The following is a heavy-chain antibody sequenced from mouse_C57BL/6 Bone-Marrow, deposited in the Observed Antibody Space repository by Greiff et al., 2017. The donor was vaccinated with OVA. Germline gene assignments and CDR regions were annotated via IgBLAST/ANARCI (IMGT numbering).Heavy chain of an antibody. CDR2: INPGSGGT. J-gene: IGHJ4*01. CDR1: RYAFTNYL. V-gene: IGHV1-54*01. Sequence: QVQLKQSGAELVRPGTSVKVSCKASRYAFTNYLIEWVKQRPGQGLEWIGVINPGSGGTNYNEKFKGKATLTADKSSSTAYMQLSSLTSEDSAVYFCARFDYDDAMDYWGQGTSVTVSS. D-gene: IGHD2-4*01. CDR3: ARFDYDDAMDY.